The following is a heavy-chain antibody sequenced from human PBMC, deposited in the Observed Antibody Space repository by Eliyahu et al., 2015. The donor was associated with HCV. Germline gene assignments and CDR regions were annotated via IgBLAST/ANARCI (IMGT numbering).Heavy chain of an antibody. V-gene: IGHV3-30*18. CDR3: SKDKSGSYYPYYSEY. CDR2: LSFDGNSE. CDR1: GFTXXSYG. Sequence: QVQLVESGGGVVQPGRSLRLSCXAXGFTXXSYGMHWGRQAPGKGVGWVAVLSFDGNSEYYADSVKGRFTISRDNSNNTLYLQMNSLRAEDTAVYYCSKDKSGSYYPYYSEYWGQGTLVTVSS. D-gene: IGHD1-26*01. J-gene: IGHJ4*02.